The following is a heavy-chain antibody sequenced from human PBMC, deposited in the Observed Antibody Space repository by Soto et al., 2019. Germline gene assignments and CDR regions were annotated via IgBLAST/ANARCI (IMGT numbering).Heavy chain of an antibody. CDR2: IIPILGIA. J-gene: IGHJ6*02. D-gene: IGHD3-10*01. CDR3: ASLMSSGYYYGMDV. V-gene: IGHV1-69*02. Sequence: QVQLVQSGAEVKKPGSSVKVSCKGSGGTFSSYTISWVRQAPGQGLEWMGRIIPILGIANYAQKLQGRVTITADKSTSTAYMELSSLRSEDTAVYYCASLMSSGYYYGMDVWGQGTTVTVSS. CDR1: GGTFSSYT.